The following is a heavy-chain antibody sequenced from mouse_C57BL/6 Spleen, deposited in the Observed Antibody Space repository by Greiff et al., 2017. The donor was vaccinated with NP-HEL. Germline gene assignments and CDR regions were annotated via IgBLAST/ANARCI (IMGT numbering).Heavy chain of an antibody. CDR2: IDPSDSYT. Sequence: QVQLKESGAELVMPGASVKLSCKASGYTFTSYWMHWVKQRPGQGLEWIGEIDPSDSYTNYNQKFKGKSTLTVDKSSSTAYMQLSSLTSEDSAVYYCARRAHYDATFAWFAYWGQGTLVTVSA. J-gene: IGHJ3*01. D-gene: IGHD2-4*01. V-gene: IGHV1-69*01. CDR3: ARRAHYDATFAWFAY. CDR1: GYTFTSYW.